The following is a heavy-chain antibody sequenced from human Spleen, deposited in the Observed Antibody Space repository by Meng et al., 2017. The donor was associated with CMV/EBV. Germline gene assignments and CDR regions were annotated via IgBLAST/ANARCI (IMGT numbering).Heavy chain of an antibody. CDR1: GYTFTSYG. V-gene: IGHV1-18*01. CDR3: ARDRKSIVVAARGYYYGMDV. D-gene: IGHD6-19*01. J-gene: IGHJ6*02. Sequence: ASVKVSCKASGYTFTSYGISWVRQAPGQGLEWMGWISAYNGNTNHAQKLQGRFTMTTDTSTSTAYMELRSLRSDDTAVYYCARDRKSIVVAARGYYYGMDVWGQGTTVTVSS. CDR2: ISAYNGNT.